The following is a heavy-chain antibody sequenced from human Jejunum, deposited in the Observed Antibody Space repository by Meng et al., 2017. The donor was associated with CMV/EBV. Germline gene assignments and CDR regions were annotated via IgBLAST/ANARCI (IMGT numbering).Heavy chain of an antibody. Sequence: TVSSGSIRRGDYYWSWIRQHPGKGLEWIGDIYYSGITHYNPSLKSRVIISVDTSKSQFSLKLNSVTAADTAMYYRAYRTSGYRYYFDYWGQGSLVTVSS. CDR2: IYYSGIT. CDR3: AYRTSGYRYYFDY. D-gene: IGHD3-22*01. CDR1: SGSIRRGDYY. J-gene: IGHJ4*02. V-gene: IGHV4-31*02.